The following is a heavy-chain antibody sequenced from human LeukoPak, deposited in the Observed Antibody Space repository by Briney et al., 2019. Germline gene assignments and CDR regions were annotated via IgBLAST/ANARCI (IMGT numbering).Heavy chain of an antibody. D-gene: IGHD4-23*01. J-gene: IGHJ4*02. CDR2: IKHDGSEK. V-gene: IGHV3-7*01. CDR1: GFIFTNYF. CDR3: AREMTTVVGKNFDY. Sequence: QSGGSLRLSCAASGFIFTNYFMSRVRQAPGKGLEWVASIKHDGSEKYYVDSVRGRFTISGDNTMNSLYLQMNSLRVEDTALYYCAREMTTVVGKNFDYWGQGTLVTVSS.